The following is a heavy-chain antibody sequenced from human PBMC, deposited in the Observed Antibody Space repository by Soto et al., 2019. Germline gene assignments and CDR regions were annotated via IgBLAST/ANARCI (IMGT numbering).Heavy chain of an antibody. CDR1: GFTFSSYG. CDR3: AKSRYYDILTGYLN. CDR2: IPNDGGDK. J-gene: IGHJ4*02. Sequence: QVQLVESGGGVVQPGMSLRLSCAASGFTFSSYGMHWVRQAPGKGLEWVAVIPNDGGDKYYVDSVKGRFTISRDNSKNTLYLQMNSLRAEDTAVYYCAKSRYYDILTGYLNWGQGTLVTVSS. D-gene: IGHD3-9*01. V-gene: IGHV3-30*18.